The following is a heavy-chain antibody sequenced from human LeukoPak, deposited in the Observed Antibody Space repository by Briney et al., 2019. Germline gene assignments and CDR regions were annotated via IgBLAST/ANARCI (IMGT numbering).Heavy chain of an antibody. Sequence: SETLSLTCTVSGGSISSYYWNWIRQPPGEGLEWIGYIYYSGSTDYNPALKSRVTISLDTSKNQISLKLSSVTAADTAVYYCARTTDSIIGTTGTFDYWGQGTLVTVSS. J-gene: IGHJ4*02. CDR2: IYYSGST. CDR1: GGSISSYY. V-gene: IGHV4-59*01. D-gene: IGHD1-20*01. CDR3: ARTTDSIIGTTGTFDY.